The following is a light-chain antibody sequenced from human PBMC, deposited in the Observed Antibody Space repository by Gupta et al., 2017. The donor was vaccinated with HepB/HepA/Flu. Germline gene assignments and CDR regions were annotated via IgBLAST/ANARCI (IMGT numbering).Light chain of an antibody. CDR3: MQGIQGPLT. Sequence: EIVMTQSPLDLPVTPGEPDSISCSSSQSLLHSDGYTYLNWFLQKPGHSPQLLISLASNRASGVPDRFSGSGSGTDFTLKISRVEAEDVGVYYCMQGIQGPLTFGGGTKLEIK. CDR1: QSLLHSDGYTY. V-gene: IGKV2-28*01. J-gene: IGKJ4*01. CDR2: LAS.